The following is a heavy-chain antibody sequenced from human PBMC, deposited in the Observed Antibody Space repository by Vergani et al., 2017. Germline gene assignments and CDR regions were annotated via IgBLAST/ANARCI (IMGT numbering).Heavy chain of an antibody. CDR2: ISSSSSYI. CDR3: AKDPRYGDYIGYFDY. J-gene: IGHJ4*02. V-gene: IGHV3-21*01. D-gene: IGHD4-17*01. Sequence: EVQLVESGGGLVKPGGSLRLSCAASGFTFSSYSMNWVRQAPGKGLEWVSSISSSSSYIYYADSVKGRFTISRDNAKNSLYLQMNSLRAEDTAVYYCAKDPRYGDYIGYFDYWGQGTLVTVSS. CDR1: GFTFSSYS.